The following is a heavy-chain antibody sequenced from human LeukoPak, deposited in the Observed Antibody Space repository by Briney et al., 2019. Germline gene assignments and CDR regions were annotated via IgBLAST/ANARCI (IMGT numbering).Heavy chain of an antibody. CDR1: GFTFSSYE. V-gene: IGHV3-48*03. D-gene: IGHD6-13*01. CDR3: ARDPVYSSSWVGRRNYFDY. J-gene: IGHJ4*02. Sequence: GGSLRLSCAASGFTFSSYEMNWVRQAPGKGLEWVSYISGSGNIIYYADSVKGRFTISRDNAKNSLYLQMNSLRAEDTAVYYCARDPVYSSSWVGRRNYFDYWGQGTLVNVSS. CDR2: ISGSGNII.